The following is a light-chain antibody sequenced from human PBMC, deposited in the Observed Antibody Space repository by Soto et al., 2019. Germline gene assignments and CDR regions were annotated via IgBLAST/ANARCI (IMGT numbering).Light chain of an antibody. CDR1: QSVSSSSY. Sequence: EIVLTQSPGTLSLSPGERATLSCRASQSVSSSSYLAWYQQKPGQAPRLLIYGTSSRATGIQDRFSGSGSATNFTLTLSSLEPEDFAVYYCRQYGSSPSYTFGQGTKLEIK. CDR3: RQYGSSPSYT. CDR2: GTS. V-gene: IGKV3-20*01. J-gene: IGKJ2*01.